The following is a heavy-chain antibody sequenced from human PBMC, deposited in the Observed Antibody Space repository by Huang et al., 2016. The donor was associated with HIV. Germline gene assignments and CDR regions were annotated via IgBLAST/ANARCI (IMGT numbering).Heavy chain of an antibody. J-gene: IGHJ6*02. CDR3: ATKTAAMDI. CDR2: IKQDESEK. D-gene: IGHD1-7*01. Sequence: VESGGRLVQPGGSIRLSCVGSTFTFGAYWMSWVRHSPGKGLEWVTNIKQDESEKYYVESVKGRFNISRDTAKKVLYLEMNNVRVEDTATYYCATKTAAMDIWGQGTTVTVS. CDR1: TFTFGAYW. V-gene: IGHV3-7*01.